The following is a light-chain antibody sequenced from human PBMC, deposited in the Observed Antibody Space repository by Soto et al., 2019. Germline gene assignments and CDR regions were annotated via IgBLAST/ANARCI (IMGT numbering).Light chain of an antibody. Sequence: QSVLTQPASVSGSPGQSITISCSGTSSDIGDYKYVSWYQRHPGKVPKLIIYEVSHRPSGISNRFSGSKSGNTASLTISGLQADDEADYYCSSFTDSFTLVFGGGTKVTAL. V-gene: IGLV2-14*01. J-gene: IGLJ2*01. CDR1: SSDIGDYKY. CDR3: SSFTDSFTLV. CDR2: EVS.